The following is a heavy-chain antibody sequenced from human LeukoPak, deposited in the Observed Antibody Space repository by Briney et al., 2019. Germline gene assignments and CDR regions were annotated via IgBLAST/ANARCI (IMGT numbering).Heavy chain of an antibody. CDR3: ASLRGSIYSNYYMDV. D-gene: IGHD4-11*01. V-gene: IGHV1-69*05. CDR1: GGTFSSYA. J-gene: IGHJ6*03. Sequence: ASVKVSCKASGGTFSSYAISWVRQAPGQGLEWMGGIIPIFGTANYAQKFQGRVTITTDESTSTAYMELSSLRSEDTAVCYCASLRGSIYSNYYMDVWGKGTTVTVSS. CDR2: IIPIFGTA.